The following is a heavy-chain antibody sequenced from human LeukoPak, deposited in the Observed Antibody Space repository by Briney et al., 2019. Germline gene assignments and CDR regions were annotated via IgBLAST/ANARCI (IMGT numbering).Heavy chain of an antibody. CDR2: IKQDGSEK. Sequence: GRSLRLSCAASGFTFSTYWMSWVRQAPGKGLEWVANIKQDGSEKYYVDSVKGRFTISRDNAKNSLYLQMNSLRAEDTAVYYCARGSGGGGSCCRFDYWGQGTLVTVSS. D-gene: IGHD2-15*01. CDR1: GFTFSTYW. J-gene: IGHJ4*02. CDR3: ARGSGGGGSCCRFDY. V-gene: IGHV3-7*01.